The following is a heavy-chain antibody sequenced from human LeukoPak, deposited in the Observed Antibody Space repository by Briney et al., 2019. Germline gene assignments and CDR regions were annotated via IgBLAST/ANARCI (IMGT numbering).Heavy chain of an antibody. J-gene: IGHJ4*02. V-gene: IGHV4-59*01. D-gene: IGHD6-13*01. Sequence: PSETLSLTCTVSGGSISSYYWSWIRQPPGKGLEWIGYIYYSGSTNYNPSLKSRVTISVDTSKNQFSLKLSSVTAADTAVYYCARLGLGYSSSWVDYWGQGTLVTVSS. CDR2: IYYSGST. CDR3: ARLGLGYSSSWVDY. CDR1: GGSISSYY.